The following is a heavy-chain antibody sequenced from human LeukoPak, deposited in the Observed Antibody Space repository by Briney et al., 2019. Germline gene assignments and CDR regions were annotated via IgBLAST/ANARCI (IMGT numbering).Heavy chain of an antibody. V-gene: IGHV1-46*01. D-gene: IGHD3-16*01. J-gene: IGHJ4*02. Sequence: GASVKVSCKASGYTFTSYYMHWVRQAPGQGLEWMGIINPSGGSTSYAQKSQGRVTMTEDTSTDTAYMELSSLRSEDTAVYYCATVGGLGIYDYWGQGTLVTVSS. CDR1: GYTFTSYY. CDR3: ATVGGLGIYDY. CDR2: INPSGGST.